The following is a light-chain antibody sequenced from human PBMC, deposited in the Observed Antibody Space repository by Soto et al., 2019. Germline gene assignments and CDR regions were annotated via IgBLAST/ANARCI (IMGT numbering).Light chain of an antibody. CDR3: SSYAGSNIFYV. Sequence: QSALTQPPSASGSPGQSVTISCTGTSSDVGGYNYVSWYQQHPGKAPKLMIYEGSKRPSGVPDRFSGSKSGNTASLTVSGLQAEDEADYYCSSYAGSNIFYVFGTGTKLTVL. CDR2: EGS. J-gene: IGLJ1*01. CDR1: SSDVGGYNY. V-gene: IGLV2-8*01.